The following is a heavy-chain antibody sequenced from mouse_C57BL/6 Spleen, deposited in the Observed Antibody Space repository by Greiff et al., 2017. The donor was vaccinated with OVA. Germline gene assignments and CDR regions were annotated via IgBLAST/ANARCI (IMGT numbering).Heavy chain of an antibody. J-gene: IGHJ2*01. D-gene: IGHD1-1*01. CDR1: GYTFTSYW. V-gene: IGHV1-50*01. CDR3: ARRPVDY. CDR2: IDPYDSTT. Sequence: QVQLQQPGAELVKPGASVKLSCKASGYTFTSYWMQWVKQRPGQGLEWIGEIDPYDSTTNYNQKFKGKATLTVDTSSSTAYMQLSSLTSEDSAVYYCARRPVDYWGQGTTLTVSS.